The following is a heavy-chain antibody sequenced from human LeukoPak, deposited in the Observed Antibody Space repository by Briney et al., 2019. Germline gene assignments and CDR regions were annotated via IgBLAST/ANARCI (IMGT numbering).Heavy chain of an antibody. V-gene: IGHV3-21*01. CDR3: ATYSLSTSGGFDI. CDR2: ISSRSSYI. Sequence: GGSLRLSCVVSGFTLSSLNWVRQAPGKGLQWPSSISSRSSYIFYADSVKGRFTISRDNSKNSLYLQMNSLRAEDTAVYYCATYSLSTSGGFDIWGQGTMVTVSS. D-gene: IGHD3-10*01. J-gene: IGHJ3*02. CDR1: GFTLSS.